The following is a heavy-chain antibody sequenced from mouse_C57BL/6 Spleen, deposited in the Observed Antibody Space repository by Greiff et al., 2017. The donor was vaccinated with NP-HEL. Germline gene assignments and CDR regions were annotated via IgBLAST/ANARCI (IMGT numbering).Heavy chain of an antibody. Sequence: EVKLMESGGGLVQPGESLKLSCEANEYEFPSHDMSWVRKTPEKRLELVAAINSDGGSTYYPDTMERRFIISRDNTKKTLYLQMSSLMSEDTALYYCARHEGNYLAWFAYWGQGTLVTVSA. CDR3: ARHEGNYLAWFAY. CDR2: INSDGGST. D-gene: IGHD2-1*01. J-gene: IGHJ3*01. CDR1: EYEFPSHD. V-gene: IGHV5-2*01.